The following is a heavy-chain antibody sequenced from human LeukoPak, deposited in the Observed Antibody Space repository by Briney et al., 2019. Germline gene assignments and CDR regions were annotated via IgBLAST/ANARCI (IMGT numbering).Heavy chain of an antibody. CDR1: GGSVSSYY. V-gene: IGHV4-59*02. Sequence: SETLSLTCTVSGGSVSSYYWSWIRQPPGKGLEWIGYIYYSGSTNYNPSLKSRVTISVDTSKNQFSLKLSSVTAADTAVYYCARGQQLGLLYYYYYMDVWGKGTTVTISS. D-gene: IGHD6-13*01. CDR2: IYYSGST. CDR3: ARGQQLGLLYYYYYMDV. J-gene: IGHJ6*03.